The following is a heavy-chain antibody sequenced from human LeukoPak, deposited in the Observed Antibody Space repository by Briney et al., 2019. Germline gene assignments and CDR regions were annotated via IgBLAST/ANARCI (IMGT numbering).Heavy chain of an antibody. D-gene: IGHD5-12*01. V-gene: IGHV1-2*07. CDR3: AREEGSGYDPTWDY. CDR2: INPNSGST. CDR1: GYTFTGYH. Sequence: ASVKVSCKTSGYTFTGYHMHWVRQAPGQGLEWMGWINPNSGSTSYAHKFQHRLTVTRDMSINTVYMELYSLKSDDTAVYYCAREEGSGYDPTWDYWGQGTLVTVSS. J-gene: IGHJ4*02.